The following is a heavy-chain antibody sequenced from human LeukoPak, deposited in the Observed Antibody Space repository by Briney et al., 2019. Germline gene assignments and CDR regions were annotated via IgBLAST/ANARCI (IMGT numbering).Heavy chain of an antibody. CDR1: GFTFSSYW. CDR3: AKNGGYSSGWLDY. Sequence: GGSLRLSCAAPGFTFSSYWVSWVRQAPGKGLEWVANIKQDGSEKYYVDSVKGRFTISRDNSKNTLYLQMDSLRGEDTAVYYCAKNGGYSSGWLDYWGQGTPVTVSS. V-gene: IGHV3-7*03. J-gene: IGHJ4*02. D-gene: IGHD6-19*01. CDR2: IKQDGSEK.